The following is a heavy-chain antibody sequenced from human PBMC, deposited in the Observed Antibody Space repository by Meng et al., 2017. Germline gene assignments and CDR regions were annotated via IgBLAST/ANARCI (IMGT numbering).Heavy chain of an antibody. CDR1: GYTPSSDG. CDR2: INTYNGKT. J-gene: IGHJ4*02. CDR3: ATRGNPYLNC. V-gene: IGHV1-18*01. Sequence: QGQLGRSGAEVKKPGALGKVSCEASGYTPSSDGFSWVRQAPGQGLEWLGWINTYNGKTDYAQKFQGRITMTTDTFTSTAYMELRNLRSDDTAVYYCATRGNPYLNCWGQGTLVTVSS.